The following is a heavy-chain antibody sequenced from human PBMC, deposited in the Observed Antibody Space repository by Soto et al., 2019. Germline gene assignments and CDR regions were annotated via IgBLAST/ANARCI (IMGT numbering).Heavy chain of an antibody. CDR2: IIPMFSSS. J-gene: IGHJ4*02. CDR1: GGTFSDYA. D-gene: IGHD2-21*01. Sequence: QVQLVQSGAEVKKPGSSVKVSCTASGGTFSDYAFSWVRQAPGQGLEWMGGIIPMFSSSSFAQKFQGRLTITADDSTSTAYMSLSSLGSADTAMYYCANAIGFQQHLFVFDLWGPGTLVTVSS. CDR3: ANAIGFQQHLFVFDL. V-gene: IGHV1-69*01.